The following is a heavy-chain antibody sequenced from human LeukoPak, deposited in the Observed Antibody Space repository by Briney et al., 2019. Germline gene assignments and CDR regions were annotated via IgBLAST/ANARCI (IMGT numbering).Heavy chain of an antibody. CDR3: AKGSGSGWYGWFAP. CDR2: IDASGGST. J-gene: IGHJ5*02. D-gene: IGHD6-19*01. CDR1: GFTFSSYA. Sequence: GRSLRLSCAASGFTFSSYAMSWVRQAPGKGLEWVSSIDASGGSTYYADSVKGRFTISRDNSKNTFYLQMNSLRADDTAVYYCAKGSGSGWYGWFAPWGQGTLVTVSS. V-gene: IGHV3-23*01.